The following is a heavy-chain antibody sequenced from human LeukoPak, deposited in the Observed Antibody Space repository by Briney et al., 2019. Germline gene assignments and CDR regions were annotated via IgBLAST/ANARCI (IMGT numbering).Heavy chain of an antibody. CDR1: GYTFTSYG. CDR3: ARAAITLSATRYFLH. Sequence: GASVKVSCKASGYTFTSYGISWVRQAPGQGLEWMGWISAYNGNTNYAQKLQGRVTMTTDTSTSTAYMELRSLRSDDTAVYYCARAAITLSATRYFLHWGQGTLVTVSS. D-gene: IGHD5/OR15-5a*01. J-gene: IGHJ1*01. CDR2: ISAYNGNT. V-gene: IGHV1-18*01.